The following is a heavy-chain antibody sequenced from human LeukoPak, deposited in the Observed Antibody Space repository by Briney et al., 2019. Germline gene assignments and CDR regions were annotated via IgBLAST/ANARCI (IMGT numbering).Heavy chain of an antibody. D-gene: IGHD3-10*01. J-gene: IGHJ6*02. Sequence: GGSLTLSCAASGFIFNSYTMNWVRQAPGKGLEWVSYISSSSRVIYYAHSVKGRLTISRDNAKNSLFLQINSVRHEDTAVYYCARGVRESARGDYYNMDVWGQGTTVTVSS. CDR2: ISSSSRVI. CDR1: GFIFNSYT. V-gene: IGHV3-48*02. CDR3: ARGVRESARGDYYNMDV.